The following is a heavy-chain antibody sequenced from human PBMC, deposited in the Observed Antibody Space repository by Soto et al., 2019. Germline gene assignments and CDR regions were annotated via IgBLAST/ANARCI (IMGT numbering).Heavy chain of an antibody. CDR1: GGSISSGGDS. CDR3: ARGAPYDSMDY. D-gene: IGHD3-22*01. CDR2: IYHSGST. J-gene: IGHJ4*02. Sequence: QLQLQESGSGLVKPSQTLSLTCAVSGGSISSGGDSWSWIRQPPGKGLEWIGYIYHSGSTYYNPYLKSRVTISVDRSKNQIALKLSSVTAADTAVYYCARGAPYDSMDYWGQGTLVTVSS. V-gene: IGHV4-30-2*01.